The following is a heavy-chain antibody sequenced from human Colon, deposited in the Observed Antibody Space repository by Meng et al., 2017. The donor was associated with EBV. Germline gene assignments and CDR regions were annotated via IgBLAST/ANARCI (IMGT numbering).Heavy chain of an antibody. Sequence: QVPLVRSGFELKKPGASVKVSCKASGYTFSTYTINWVRQAHGRGLEWMGWISTNTGTPTYTQGFTGRFVFSLDTSVSTAYLQISSLKAEDTAVYYCARGGNFDPWGQGTLVTVSS. D-gene: IGHD2/OR15-2a*01. CDR1: GYTFSTYT. J-gene: IGHJ5*02. V-gene: IGHV7-4-1*02. CDR2: ISTNTGTP. CDR3: ARGGNFDP.